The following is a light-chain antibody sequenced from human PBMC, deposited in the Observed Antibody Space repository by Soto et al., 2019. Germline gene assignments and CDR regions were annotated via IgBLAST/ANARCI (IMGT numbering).Light chain of an antibody. CDR3: QQYGGSPFT. CDR1: QSVSGTD. CDR2: DAS. J-gene: IGKJ3*01. Sequence: EIVLTQSPGTLSLSPGERATLSCRASQSVSGTDLAWYQQKPGQAPRLLIYDASSRATDIPDRFSGSGSGTDFSLTISRREPEDFAVYYCQQYGGSPFTFGPGTKVDIK. V-gene: IGKV3-20*01.